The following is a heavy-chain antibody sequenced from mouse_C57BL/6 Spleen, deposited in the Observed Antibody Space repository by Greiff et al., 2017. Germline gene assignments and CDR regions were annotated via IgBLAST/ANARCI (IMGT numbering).Heavy chain of an antibody. J-gene: IGHJ1*03. CDR1: GYAFSSSW. Sequence: VQLQQSGPELVKPGASVKISCKASGYAFSSSWMNWVKQRPGKGLEWIGRIYPGDGDTNYNGKFKGKATLTADKSSSTAYMQLSSLTSEDSAVYFCARSNTTGDWYFDVWGTGTTVTVSS. CDR2: IYPGDGDT. CDR3: ARSNTTGDWYFDV. D-gene: IGHD1-1*01. V-gene: IGHV1-82*01.